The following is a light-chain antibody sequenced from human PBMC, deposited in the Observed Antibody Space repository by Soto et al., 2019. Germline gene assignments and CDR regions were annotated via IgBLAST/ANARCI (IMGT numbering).Light chain of an antibody. V-gene: IGKV1-39*01. CDR1: QSISTY. CDR3: QQSYNTPRT. Sequence: DIQMTQSPSSLSASVGDRVTITCRASQSISTYLNWYQQKPGQAPKLLIYSASSLQSGVPSRFSGSGSGTDFTLTISSLQPEDFASYFCQQSYNTPRTFGPGTKVEIK. CDR2: SAS. J-gene: IGKJ1*01.